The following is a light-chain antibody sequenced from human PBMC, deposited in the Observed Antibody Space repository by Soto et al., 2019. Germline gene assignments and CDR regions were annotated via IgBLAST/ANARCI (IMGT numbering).Light chain of an antibody. V-gene: IGKV3-15*01. Sequence: EIVMTQSPATLSVSPGERVTLSCRASQSLTRNLAWYQHKPGQSPRLLIYGASARATGIPDRFSGSGSGTDFTLTITRLEPEDFAVYYCQQYASSRTFGQGTRLEI. CDR3: QQYASSRT. J-gene: IGKJ5*01. CDR2: GAS. CDR1: QSLTRN.